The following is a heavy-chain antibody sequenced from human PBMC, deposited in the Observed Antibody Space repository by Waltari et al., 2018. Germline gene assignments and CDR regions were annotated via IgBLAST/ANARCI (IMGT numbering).Heavy chain of an antibody. CDR3: ARLAPRTYRSPVPGRHYYYGMDV. Sequence: EEQLLESGGGLVQPGDSLRLSCAGSGFRFSNYWMNWVRQAPGKGLVGGARISDDGTSIRYADSVKGRFTISRDNAKNTVYLQMKRLRVEDTAVYYCARLAPRTYRSPVPGRHYYYGMDVWGQGTTVTVSS. V-gene: IGHV3-74*01. D-gene: IGHD3-10*01. CDR2: ISDDGTSI. J-gene: IGHJ6*02. CDR1: GFRFSNYW.